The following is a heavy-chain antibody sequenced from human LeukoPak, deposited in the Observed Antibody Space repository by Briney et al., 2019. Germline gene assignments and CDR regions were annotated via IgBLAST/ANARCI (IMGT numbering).Heavy chain of an antibody. V-gene: IGHV4-34*01. D-gene: IGHD2-15*01. CDR1: GGSFSGYY. J-gene: IGHJ5*02. CDR3: ARVEEDSTGYNWFDP. Sequence: KTSETLSLTCAVYGGSFSGYYWSWIRQPPGKGLEWIGEINHSGSTNYNPSLKSRVTISVDTSKNQFSLKLSSVTAADTAVYYCARVEEDSTGYNWFDPWGQGTLVTVSS. CDR2: INHSGST.